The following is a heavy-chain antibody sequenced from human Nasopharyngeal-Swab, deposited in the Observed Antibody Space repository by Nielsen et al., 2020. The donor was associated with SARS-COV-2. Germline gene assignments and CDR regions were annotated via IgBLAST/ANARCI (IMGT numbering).Heavy chain of an antibody. Sequence: GGSLRLSCAASGFTFSSYAMHWVRQAPGKGLEWVAVISYDGSNKYYADSVKGRFTISRDNSKNTLYLQMNSLRAEDTAVYYCARDRAGRLSSGWYYYYGMDVWGQGTTVTVSS. V-gene: IGHV3-30-3*01. D-gene: IGHD6-19*01. CDR3: ARDRAGRLSSGWYYYYGMDV. CDR1: GFTFSSYA. CDR2: ISYDGSNK. J-gene: IGHJ6*02.